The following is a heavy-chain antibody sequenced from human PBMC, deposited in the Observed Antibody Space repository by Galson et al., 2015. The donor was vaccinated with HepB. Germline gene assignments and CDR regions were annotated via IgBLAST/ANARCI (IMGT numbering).Heavy chain of an antibody. CDR3: ASDLKQKLGYFDL. CDR1: GFTFSSYW. D-gene: IGHD1-1*01. CDR2: LYANRKT. J-gene: IGHJ2*01. V-gene: IGHV3-66*01. Sequence: SLRLSCAASGFTFSSYWMTWVRQAPGKGLEWVSLLYANRKTYHAESVEGRFTISRDNSKNILYLQMNSLRAEDTAVYYCASDLKQKLGYFDLWGRGTLVTVSS.